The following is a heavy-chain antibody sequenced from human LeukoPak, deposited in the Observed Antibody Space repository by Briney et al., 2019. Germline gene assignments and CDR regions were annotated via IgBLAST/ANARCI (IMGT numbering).Heavy chain of an antibody. D-gene: IGHD3-9*01. CDR3: AKNYDILTGSNMGWFDP. V-gene: IGHV4-39*07. Sequence: SETLSLTCTVSGGSISSSSYYWGWIRQPPGKGLEWIGSIYYSGSTYYNPSLKSRVTISVDKSKNQFSLKLSSVTAADTAVYYCAKNYDILTGSNMGWFDPWGQGTLVTVSS. CDR2: IYYSGST. CDR1: GGSISSSSYY. J-gene: IGHJ5*02.